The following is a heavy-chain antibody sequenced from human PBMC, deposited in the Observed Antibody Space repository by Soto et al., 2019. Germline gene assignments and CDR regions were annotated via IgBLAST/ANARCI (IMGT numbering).Heavy chain of an antibody. CDR3: ARIRDYYDSSGYGYYFDY. Sequence: QVQLQESGPGLVKPSETLSLTCTVSGGSISSYYWSWIRQPPGKGLEWIGYIYYSGSTNYNPSLQSRVTISVDTSKNQFSLKLSSVTAADTAVYYCARIRDYYDSSGYGYYFDYWGQGTLVTVSS. CDR1: GGSISSYY. D-gene: IGHD3-22*01. J-gene: IGHJ4*02. V-gene: IGHV4-59*08. CDR2: IYYSGST.